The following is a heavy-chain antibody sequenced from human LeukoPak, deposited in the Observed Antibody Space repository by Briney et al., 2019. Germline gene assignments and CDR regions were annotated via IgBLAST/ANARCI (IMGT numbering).Heavy chain of an antibody. CDR1: VYTFTGYY. Sequence: ASVKVSCKASVYTFTGYYMHWVRQAPGQGLEWMGWINPNSGDTNYAQKFQGRVTMTSDTSISTAYMELSRLRSDDTAVYYCARARVPDIGGATLGFPPYFDYWGQGTLVTVSS. CDR2: INPNSGDT. D-gene: IGHD1-26*01. J-gene: IGHJ4*02. V-gene: IGHV1-2*02. CDR3: ARARVPDIGGATLGFPPYFDY.